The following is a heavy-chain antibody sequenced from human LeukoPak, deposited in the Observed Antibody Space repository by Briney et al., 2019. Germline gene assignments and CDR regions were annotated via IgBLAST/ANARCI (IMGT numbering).Heavy chain of an antibody. CDR3: ARATGHRGRDGYNYAHDAFDI. J-gene: IGHJ3*02. D-gene: IGHD5-24*01. CDR2: IIPIFGTA. Sequence: SVKVSCKASGGTFSSYAISLVRQAPGQGLEWMGRIIPIFGTANYAQKFQGRVTITTDESTSTAYMELSSLRSEDTAVYYCARATGHRGRDGYNYAHDAFDIWGQGTMVTVSS. CDR1: GGTFSSYA. V-gene: IGHV1-69*05.